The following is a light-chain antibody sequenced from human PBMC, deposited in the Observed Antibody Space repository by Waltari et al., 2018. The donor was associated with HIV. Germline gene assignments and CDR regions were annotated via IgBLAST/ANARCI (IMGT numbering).Light chain of an antibody. J-gene: IGLJ3*02. V-gene: IGLV1-44*01. CDR1: PFPNGLHT. CDR2: SDN. Sequence: QSVLTQPPSASGPPGQRVTTSCSGGPFPNGLHTLSSYQPVPGQPPKLPDYSDNQPPVVVPDLFSGYKSGTSASLAIRELQSDDEADYYCAAWDDSLNGWVFGGGTKVTVL. CDR3: AAWDDSLNGWV.